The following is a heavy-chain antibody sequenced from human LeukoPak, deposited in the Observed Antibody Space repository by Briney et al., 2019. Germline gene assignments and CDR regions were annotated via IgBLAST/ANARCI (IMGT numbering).Heavy chain of an antibody. J-gene: IGHJ6*02. CDR3: ARDHLYGSGSYYFGEYYYYGMDV. CDR2: IKQDGSEK. D-gene: IGHD3-10*01. Sequence: GGSLRLSCAASGFTFSSYWMSWVRQAPGKGLEWVANIKQDGSEKYYVDSVKGRFTISRDNAKNSLYLQMNSLRAEDTAVYYCARDHLYGSGSYYFGEYYYYGMDVWGRGTTVTVSS. V-gene: IGHV3-7*01. CDR1: GFTFSSYW.